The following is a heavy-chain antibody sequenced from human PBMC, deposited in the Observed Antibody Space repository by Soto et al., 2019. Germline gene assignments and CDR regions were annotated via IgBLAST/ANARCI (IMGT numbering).Heavy chain of an antibody. CDR2: ISSSGSTI. Sequence: EVQLVESGGSVVQPGGSPRLSCAASGFTFRSYNMNWVRPAPGQGLEWVSDISSSGSTIYYGDPVQGRFTISRGNAKNSLSLQTTGLRAELTAVYYCARDSDRTAYYCMGVWCKGTTVTVSS. CDR3: ARDSDRTAYYCMGV. D-gene: IGHD1-1*01. J-gene: IGHJ6*03. V-gene: IGHV3-48*01. CDR1: GFTFRSYN.